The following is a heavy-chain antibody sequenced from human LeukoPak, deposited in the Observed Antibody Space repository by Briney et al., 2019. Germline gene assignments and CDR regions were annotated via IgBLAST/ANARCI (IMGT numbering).Heavy chain of an antibody. CDR2: ISGSGGNT. CDR1: GFTFSSYA. V-gene: IGHV3-23*01. D-gene: IGHD3-22*01. J-gene: IGHJ4*02. Sequence: PGGSLRLSCAASGFTFSSYAMSWVRQAPGKGLEWVSAISGSGGNTYYADSVKGRFTISRDNSKNTLYLQMNSLRAEDTAVYYCAKDITMIVVVSDYWGQGTLVTVSS. CDR3: AKDITMIVVVSDY.